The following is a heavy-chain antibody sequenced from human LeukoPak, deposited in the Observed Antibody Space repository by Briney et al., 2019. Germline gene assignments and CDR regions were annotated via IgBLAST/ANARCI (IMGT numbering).Heavy chain of an antibody. CDR1: GGSISSYY. J-gene: IGHJ6*03. CDR3: ARDAITIFGVVTSYYYYYMDV. Sequence: PSETLSLTCTVSGGSISSYYWSWIRQPAGKGLEWIGRIYTSGSTNYNPSLKSRVTMSVDTSKNQFSLKLSSVTAADTAVYYCARDAITIFGVVTSYYYYYMDVWGKGTTVTVSS. CDR2: IYTSGST. D-gene: IGHD3-3*01. V-gene: IGHV4-4*07.